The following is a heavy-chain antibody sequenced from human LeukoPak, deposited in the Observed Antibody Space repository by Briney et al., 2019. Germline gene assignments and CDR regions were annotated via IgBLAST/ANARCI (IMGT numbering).Heavy chain of an antibody. D-gene: IGHD1-26*01. CDR2: ISGSGGST. Sequence: PGGSLRLSCAASGFIFSNSWMSWVRQAPGKGLEWVSAISGSGGSTYYADSVKGRFTISRDNSKNTLYLQMNSLRAEDTAVYYCAKNSGSYRPFDYWGQGTLVTVSS. CDR1: GFIFSNSW. CDR3: AKNSGSYRPFDY. J-gene: IGHJ4*02. V-gene: IGHV3-23*01.